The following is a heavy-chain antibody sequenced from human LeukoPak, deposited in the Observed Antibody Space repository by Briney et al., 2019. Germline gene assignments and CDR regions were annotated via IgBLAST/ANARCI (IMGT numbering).Heavy chain of an antibody. Sequence: GRSLRLSCAASGFTFSSYAMHWVRQAPGKGLEWVAVISYDGSNKYYADSVKGRFTISRDNSKNSLYLQMNSLRAEDTAVYYCARDPNLFLNSGSPPWGQGTLVTVSS. D-gene: IGHD6-13*01. CDR2: ISYDGSNK. CDR3: ARDPNLFLNSGSPP. J-gene: IGHJ5*02. CDR1: GFTFSSYA. V-gene: IGHV3-30*14.